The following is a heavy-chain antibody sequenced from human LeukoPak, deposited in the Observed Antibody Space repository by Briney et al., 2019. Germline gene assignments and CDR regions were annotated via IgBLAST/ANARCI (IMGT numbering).Heavy chain of an antibody. Sequence: GGSLRLSCAASGFTFSNYWINWVCQAPGKRLEWVANINKDGSEKYYVDSVKGRFTISRDNDKNSLYLQMNSLRAEDAAVYYCGYSSGWLFDYWGQGALVTVSS. V-gene: IGHV3-7*01. CDR1: GFTFSNYW. D-gene: IGHD6-19*01. CDR3: GYSSGWLFDY. CDR2: INKDGSEK. J-gene: IGHJ4*02.